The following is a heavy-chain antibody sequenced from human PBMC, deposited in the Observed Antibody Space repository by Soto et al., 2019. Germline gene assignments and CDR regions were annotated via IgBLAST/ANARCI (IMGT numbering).Heavy chain of an antibody. V-gene: IGHV1-69*06. CDR1: GGTFSSYA. CDR2: IIPIFGTA. CDR3: ASVDIVATGGGFGCYYYGMDV. J-gene: IGHJ6*02. Sequence: SVKVSCKASGGTFSSYAISWVRQAPGQGLEWMGGIIPIFGTANYAQKFQGRVTITADKSTSTAYMELSSLRSEDTAVYYCASVDIVATGGGFGCYYYGMDVCGQGTTVTVYS. D-gene: IGHD5-12*01.